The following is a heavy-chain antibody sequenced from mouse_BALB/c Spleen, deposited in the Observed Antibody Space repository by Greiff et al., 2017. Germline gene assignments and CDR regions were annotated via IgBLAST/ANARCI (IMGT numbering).Heavy chain of an antibody. Sequence: QVQLQQPGAELVKPGASVKLSCKASGYTFTSYWMHWVKQRPGQGLEWIGEINPSNGRTNYNEKFKSKATLTVDKSSSTAYMQLSSLTSEDSAVYYCARGFITTVVLDYWGQGTTLTVST. J-gene: IGHJ2*01. CDR1: GYTFTSYW. CDR2: INPSNGRT. V-gene: IGHV1S81*02. CDR3: ARGFITTVVLDY. D-gene: IGHD1-1*01.